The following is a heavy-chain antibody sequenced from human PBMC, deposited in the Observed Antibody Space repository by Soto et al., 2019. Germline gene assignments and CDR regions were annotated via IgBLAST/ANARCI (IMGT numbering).Heavy chain of an antibody. Sequence: PSETLSLTCTVSGGSISSSSYYWGWIRQPPGKGLEWIGSIYYSGSTYYNPSLKSRVTISVDTSKNQFSLKLSSVTAADTAVYYCARDHYCTNGVCYTYYYHGMDVWGQGTTVTVSS. D-gene: IGHD2-8*01. J-gene: IGHJ6*02. V-gene: IGHV4-39*01. CDR3: ARDHYCTNGVCYTYYYHGMDV. CDR2: IYYSGST. CDR1: GGSISSSSYY.